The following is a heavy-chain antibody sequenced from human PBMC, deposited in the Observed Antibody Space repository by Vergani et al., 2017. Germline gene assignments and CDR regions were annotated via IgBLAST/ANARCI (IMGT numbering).Heavy chain of an antibody. CDR1: GGSISSYY. CDR2: IYYSGST. D-gene: IGHD3-10*01. CDR3: ATNYYGSGSFGYFDY. V-gene: IGHV4-59*01. J-gene: IGHJ4*02. Sequence: QVQLQESGPGLVKPSETLSLTCTVSGGSISSYYWSWIRQPPGKGLEWIGYIYYSGSTNYNPSLKSRVTISVDTSKNQFSLKLSSVTAADTAVYYCATNYYGSGSFGYFDYWGQGTLVTVSS.